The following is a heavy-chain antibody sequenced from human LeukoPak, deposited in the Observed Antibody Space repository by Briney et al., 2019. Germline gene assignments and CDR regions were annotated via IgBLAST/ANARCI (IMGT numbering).Heavy chain of an antibody. CDR2: IIPIFGTA. D-gene: IGHD6-6*01. CDR1: GGTFSSYA. CDR3: ARGPIAARPDNLFDP. J-gene: IGHJ5*02. V-gene: IGHV1-69*05. Sequence: SVKVSCKASGGTFSSYAISWVRQAPGQGLEWMGRIIPIFGTANYAQKFQGRVTITTDESTSTAYMELSSLRSEDTAVCYCARGPIAARPDNLFDPWGQGALVTVSS.